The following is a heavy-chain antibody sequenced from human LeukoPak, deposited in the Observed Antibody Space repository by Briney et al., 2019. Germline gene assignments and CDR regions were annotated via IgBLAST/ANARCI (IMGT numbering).Heavy chain of an antibody. CDR2: ISSSSDYI. CDR3: ANGPHYNILTGFYKVRSHLDY. Sequence: GGSLRLSCAASGFSFISYSMNWVRQAPGKGLEWVSSISSSSDYIYHADSVKGRFTISRDNPKKSLYLQMNSLRAEDTAMYYCANGPHYNILTGFYKVRSHLDYWGQGTLVTVSS. J-gene: IGHJ4*02. D-gene: IGHD3-9*01. CDR1: GFSFISYS. V-gene: IGHV3-21*01.